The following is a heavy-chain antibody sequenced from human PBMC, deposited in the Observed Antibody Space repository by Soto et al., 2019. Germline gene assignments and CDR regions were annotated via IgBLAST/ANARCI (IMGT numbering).Heavy chain of an antibody. J-gene: IGHJ4*02. CDR1: GFSFGSYA. CDR2: ISGSDGKT. D-gene: IGHD3-3*01. Sequence: GGSLRLSCAASGFSFGSYALRWVRQAPGKGLEWVSTISGSDGKTLYADSVKGRFSISRDTSQSTLYLQMNSLRADDTAMYYCARWSYLDYWGQGTRVTVSS. V-gene: IGHV3-23*01. CDR3: ARWSYLDY.